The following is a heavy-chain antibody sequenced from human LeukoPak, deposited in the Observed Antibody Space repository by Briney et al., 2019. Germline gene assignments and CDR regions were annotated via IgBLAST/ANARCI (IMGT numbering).Heavy chain of an antibody. V-gene: IGHV4-30-2*01. Sequence: SETLSLTCAVSGGSISSGGYSWSWIRQPPGKGLEWIGYIYHSGSTYYNPSLKSRVTISVDRSKNQFSLKLSSVTAADTAVYYCARGGGGGSSGLVWFGESPYYFDYWGQGTLVTVSS. CDR1: GGSISSGGYS. CDR2: IYHSGST. J-gene: IGHJ4*02. D-gene: IGHD3-10*01. CDR3: ARGGGGGSSGLVWFGESPYYFDY.